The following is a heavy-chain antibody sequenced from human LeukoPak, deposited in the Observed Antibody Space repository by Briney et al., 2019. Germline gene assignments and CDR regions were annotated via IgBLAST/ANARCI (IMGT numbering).Heavy chain of an antibody. CDR2: INPSGGST. D-gene: IGHD6-13*01. Sequence: ASVKVSCKASGYTFTSYYMHWVRQAPGQGLEWMGIINPSGGSTSYAQKFQGRVTMTRDTSTSTVYMELSSLRSEDTAVYYCARDSSSSSWADDLSNNLFFDYWGQGTLVTVSS. CDR1: GYTFTSYY. V-gene: IGHV1-46*01. CDR3: ARDSSSSSWADDLSNNLFFDY. J-gene: IGHJ4*02.